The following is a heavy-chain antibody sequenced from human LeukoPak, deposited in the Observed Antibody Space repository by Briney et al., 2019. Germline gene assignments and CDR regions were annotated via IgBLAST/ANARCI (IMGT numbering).Heavy chain of an antibody. Sequence: SETLSLTCAVSGGSITTYYWTWIRQPPGQALEWIGYIYYTGNTKYNPSLESRVTMSIDTSKNEFSLKIYSVHAADTAVYFCASGSVVTALDQWGQGTLVTVSS. CDR2: IYYTGNT. CDR1: GGSITTYY. J-gene: IGHJ4*02. CDR3: ASGSVVTALDQ. D-gene: IGHD2-21*02. V-gene: IGHV4-59*01.